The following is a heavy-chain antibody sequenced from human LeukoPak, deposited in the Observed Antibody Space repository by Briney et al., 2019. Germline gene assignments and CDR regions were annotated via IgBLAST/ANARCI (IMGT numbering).Heavy chain of an antibody. CDR2: INTNTGNP. CDR1: GYTFTSYA. Sequence: ASVKVSCKASGYTFTSYAMNWVRQAPGQGLEWMGWINTNTGNPTYAQGFTGRFVFSLDTSVSTAYLQISSLKAEDTAVYYCARDNPTGGYGLVVEFDYWGQGTLVTVSS. J-gene: IGHJ4*02. V-gene: IGHV7-4-1*02. D-gene: IGHD5-12*01. CDR3: ARDNPTGGYGLVVEFDY.